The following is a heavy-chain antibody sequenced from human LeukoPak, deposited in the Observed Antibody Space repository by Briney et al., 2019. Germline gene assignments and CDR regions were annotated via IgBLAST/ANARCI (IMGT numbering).Heavy chain of an antibody. CDR2: IYSGGST. Sequence: GGSLRLSCAASGFTFSSNYMSWVRQAPGKGLEWVSVIYSGGSTYYSDSVKRRFTISSDNAKNSLYLQMNSLRAEDTALYYCARGYWHFDNWGQGTLVSVSS. CDR3: ARGYWHFDN. CDR1: GFTFSSNY. V-gene: IGHV3-53*01. J-gene: IGHJ4*02. D-gene: IGHD1-26*01.